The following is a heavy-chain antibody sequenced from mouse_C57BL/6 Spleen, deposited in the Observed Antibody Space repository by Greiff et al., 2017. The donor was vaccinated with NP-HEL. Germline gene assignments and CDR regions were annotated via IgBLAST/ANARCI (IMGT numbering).Heavy chain of an antibody. CDR3: ARREDLLPFAY. D-gene: IGHD2-1*01. J-gene: IGHJ3*01. V-gene: IGHV1-54*01. Sequence: VQRVESGAELVRPGTSVKVSCKASGYAFTNYLIEWVKQRPGQGLEWIGVINPGSGGTNYNEKFKGKATLTADKSSSTAYMQLSSLTSEDSAVYFCARREDLLPFAYWGQGTLVTVSA. CDR1: GYAFTNYL. CDR2: INPGSGGT.